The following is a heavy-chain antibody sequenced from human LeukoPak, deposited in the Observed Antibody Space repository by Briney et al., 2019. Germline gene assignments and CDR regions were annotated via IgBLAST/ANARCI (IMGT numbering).Heavy chain of an antibody. J-gene: IGHJ4*02. CDR3: ARGVGRPRYSRSYVLGY. CDR1: GYTFTSYD. V-gene: IGHV1-8*03. CDR2: MNPNSGNT. D-gene: IGHD1-26*01. Sequence: ASVKVSYKASGYTFTSYDINWVRQATGQGLEWMGWMNPNSGNTGYAQKFQGRVTITRNTSISTAYMELSSLRSEDTAVYYCARGVGRPRYSRSYVLGYWGQGTLVTVSS.